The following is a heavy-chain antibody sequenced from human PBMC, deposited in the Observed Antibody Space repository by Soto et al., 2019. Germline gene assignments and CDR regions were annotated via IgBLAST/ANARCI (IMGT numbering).Heavy chain of an antibody. D-gene: IGHD3-22*01. CDR2: ISPKSGNI. CDR3: VKDRDSNSWPSRDV. CDR1: GYTFTRNG. V-gene: IGHV1-18*01. J-gene: IGHJ6*02. Sequence: QVHLVQSGAEVKKPGASVNVSCKTSGYTFTRNGISWVRQAPGQGLEWMGWISPKSGNIKYAQKFQGRVIMTTDTSTSTAYMELRRLRSDDTAVYYCVKDRDSNSWPSRDVWGPGTTVTVSS.